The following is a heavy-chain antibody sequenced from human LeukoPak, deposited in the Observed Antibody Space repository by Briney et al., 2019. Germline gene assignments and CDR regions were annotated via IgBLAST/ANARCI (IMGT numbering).Heavy chain of an antibody. CDR2: TGGSDGAT. CDR1: GFTISSYA. V-gene: IGHV3-23*01. J-gene: IGHJ6*03. Sequence: GGSLRLSCAATGFTISSYAMSWVRQAPGKGLEWVSATGGSDGATYYADSVKGRFTISRDNSKNTLYLQMNSLRAEDTAVYYCAKVPLGSGSYYAYYYYMDVWGKGTTVTVSS. CDR3: AKVPLGSGSYYAYYYYMDV. D-gene: IGHD1-26*01.